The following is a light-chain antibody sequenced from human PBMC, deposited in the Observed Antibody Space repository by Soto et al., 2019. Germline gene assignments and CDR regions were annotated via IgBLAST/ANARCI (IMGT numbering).Light chain of an antibody. CDR2: GAS. J-gene: IGKJ2*01. Sequence: EIVLTQSPGTLSLSPGERATLSCRASQSVSSSYLAWYQQKPGQAPRLLIYGASSRATGIPDRFSGSGSGTDFILTISRLEPEDFAVYYCQQYGSSPMYTFGQGTK. V-gene: IGKV3-20*01. CDR3: QQYGSSPMYT. CDR1: QSVSSSY.